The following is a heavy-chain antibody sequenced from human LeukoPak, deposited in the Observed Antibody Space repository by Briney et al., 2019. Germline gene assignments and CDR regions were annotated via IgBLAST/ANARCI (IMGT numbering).Heavy chain of an antibody. CDR2: IVVGSGNT. V-gene: IGHV1-58*01. J-gene: IGHJ4*02. CDR1: GSTFTSSA. CDR3: AAVGVYTFDY. Sequence: GTSVQVSCKASGSTFTSSAVQWVRQARGQRLEWIGWIVVGSGNTNYAQKFQERVTITRDMSTSTAYMELSSLRSEDTAVYYCAAVGVYTFDYWGQGTLVTVSS. D-gene: IGHD3-3*01.